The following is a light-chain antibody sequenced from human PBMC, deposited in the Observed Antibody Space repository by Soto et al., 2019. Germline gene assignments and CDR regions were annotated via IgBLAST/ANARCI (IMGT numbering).Light chain of an antibody. Sequence: QSVLTQPASVSGSAVQSITIFCTGTSSDVGGYNYVSWYQHHPGKAPKLLIYDVSNRPSGISNRFSGSKSDNTASLTISGLQPEDEADYYCSSYTTSNTRQIVFGTGTKVTVL. CDR2: DVS. V-gene: IGLV2-14*03. CDR1: SSDVGGYNY. J-gene: IGLJ1*01. CDR3: SSYTTSNTRQIV.